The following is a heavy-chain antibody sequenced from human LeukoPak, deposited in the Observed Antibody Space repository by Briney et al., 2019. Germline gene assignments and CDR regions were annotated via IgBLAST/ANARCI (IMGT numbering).Heavy chain of an antibody. CDR1: GGSISSRSYY. Sequence: PSETLSLTCTVSGGSISSRSYYWGWIRQPPGKGLEWIGSVYYSGSTYYNPSLKSRVTISVDTSKNQFSLKLSSVTAADTAVYYCARVSDIVVVPAEFDPWGQGTLVTVSS. J-gene: IGHJ5*02. CDR2: VYYSGST. CDR3: ARVSDIVVVPAEFDP. V-gene: IGHV4-39*01. D-gene: IGHD2-2*01.